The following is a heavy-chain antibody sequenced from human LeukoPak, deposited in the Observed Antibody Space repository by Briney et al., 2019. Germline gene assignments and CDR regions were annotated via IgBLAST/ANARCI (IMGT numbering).Heavy chain of an antibody. CDR3: ARGPLHDFWSGYLDY. Sequence: ASVKVSCKASGGTFSSYAISWVRQAPGQGLEWMGRIIPIFGTANYAQKFQGRVTITTDESTSTAYMELSSLRSEGTAVYYCARGPLHDFWSGYLDYWGQGTLVTVSS. CDR1: GGTFSSYA. CDR2: IIPIFGTA. V-gene: IGHV1-69*05. J-gene: IGHJ4*02. D-gene: IGHD3-3*01.